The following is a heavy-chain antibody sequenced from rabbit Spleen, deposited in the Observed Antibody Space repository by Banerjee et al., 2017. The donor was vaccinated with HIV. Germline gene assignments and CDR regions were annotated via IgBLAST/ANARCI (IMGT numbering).Heavy chain of an antibody. CDR3: ARVTHNNGWYFRL. J-gene: IGHJ4*01. CDR1: GFSFSSSYW. Sequence: QEQLEESGGDLVKPEGSLTLTCTASGFSFSSSYWICWVRQAPGKGLEWIACIYVGSSGYTYYANWAKGRFTISKTSSTTVTLQMTSLTAADTATYFCARVTHNNGWYFRLWGPGTLVTVS. CDR2: IYVGSSGYT. V-gene: IGHV1S45*01. D-gene: IGHD6-1*01.